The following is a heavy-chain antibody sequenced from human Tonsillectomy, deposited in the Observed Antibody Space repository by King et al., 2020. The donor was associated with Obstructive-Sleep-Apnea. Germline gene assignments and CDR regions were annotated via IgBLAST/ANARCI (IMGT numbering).Heavy chain of an antibody. J-gene: IGHJ6*02. CDR1: GASIRSYY. CDR2: VYHSVT. V-gene: IGHV4-59*01. D-gene: IGHD2/OR15-2a*01. CDR3: TRDLLYYNSSVYDGMDV. Sequence: QLQESGPGLVKSSETLSLTCTVSGASIRSYYWSWIRQPPGKGLEWIGFVYHSVTNYNASLRSRVTMSMDTSKNHFSLRLSSVTAADTAVYYCTRDLLYYNSSVYDGMDVWGQGTTVTVSS.